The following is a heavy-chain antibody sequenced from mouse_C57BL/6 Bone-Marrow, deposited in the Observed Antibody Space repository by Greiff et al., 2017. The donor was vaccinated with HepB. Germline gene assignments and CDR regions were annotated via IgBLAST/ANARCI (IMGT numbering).Heavy chain of an antibody. D-gene: IGHD2-3*01. CDR3: ARAHYDGYWYFDV. Sequence: EVKVVESEGGLVQPGSSMKLSCTASGFTFSDYYMAWVRQVPEKGLEWVANINYDGSSTYYLDSLKSRFIISRDNAKNILYLQMSSLKSEDTATYYCARAHYDGYWYFDVWGTGTTVTVSS. CDR2: INYDGSST. V-gene: IGHV5-16*01. CDR1: GFTFSDYY. J-gene: IGHJ1*03.